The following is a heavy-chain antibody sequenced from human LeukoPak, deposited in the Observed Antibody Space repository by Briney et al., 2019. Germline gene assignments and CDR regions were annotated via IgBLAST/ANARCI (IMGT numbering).Heavy chain of an antibody. J-gene: IGHJ4*02. D-gene: IGHD5-18*01. CDR3: ARARAGYSYVPLDYYFDY. Sequence: PSQTLSLTCTVSGGSISSGDYYWSWIRKPPGTGLEWIGYIYYSGSTYYNPSLKSRVTISVDTSKNQFSLKLSSVTAADTAVYYCARARAGYSYVPLDYYFDYWGQGTLVTVSS. CDR1: GGSISSGDYY. CDR2: IYYSGST. V-gene: IGHV4-30-4*01.